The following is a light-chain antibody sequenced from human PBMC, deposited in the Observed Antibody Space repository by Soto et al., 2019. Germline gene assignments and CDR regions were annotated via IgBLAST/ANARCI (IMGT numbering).Light chain of an antibody. J-gene: IGKJ5*01. CDR1: QSISNW. CDR3: QQSYSNPST. V-gene: IGKV1-5*01. CDR2: HAS. Sequence: DIQMTQSPSTLPASVGDRVTITCRASQSISNWLAWYQQKTGTAPKLLIYHASNLQSGVPSRFSGSGSGTDFTLTISSLQPEDFATYYCQQSYSNPSTFGQGTRLEIK.